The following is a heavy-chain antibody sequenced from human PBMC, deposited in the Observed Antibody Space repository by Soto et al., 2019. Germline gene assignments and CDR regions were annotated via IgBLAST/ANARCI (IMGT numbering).Heavy chain of an antibody. V-gene: IGHV3-23*01. D-gene: IGHD3-10*01. CDR3: AKIVSMVRGRMTHP. CDR1: GFTFSSYA. J-gene: IGHJ5*02. CDR2: ISGSGGST. Sequence: GGSLRLSCAASGFTFSSYAMSWVRQAPGKGLEWVSAISGSGGSTYYADSVKGRFTISRDNSKNTLYLQMNSLRAEDTAVYYCAKIVSMVRGRMTHPWGQGTLVTVSS.